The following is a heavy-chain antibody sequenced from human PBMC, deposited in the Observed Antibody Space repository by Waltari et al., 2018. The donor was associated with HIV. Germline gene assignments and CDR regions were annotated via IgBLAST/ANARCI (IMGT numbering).Heavy chain of an antibody. CDR3: ARRTILGGMDV. V-gene: IGHV5-51*01. D-gene: IGHD3-3*01. CDR2: IYPGDSDT. CDR1: GYSFTPYC. J-gene: IGHJ6*02. Sequence: EVQLVQSGAEVKTPVAYLKISWQGSGYSFTPYCIGWGRQMPGKGLEGTGIIYPGDSDTRYSPSVKGQVTISADKSISTAYLQWSSLKASDTAMYYCARRTILGGMDVWGQGTTVTVS.